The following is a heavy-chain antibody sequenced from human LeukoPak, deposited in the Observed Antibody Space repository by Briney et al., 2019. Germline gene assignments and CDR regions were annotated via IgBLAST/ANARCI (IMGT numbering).Heavy chain of an antibody. V-gene: IGHV4-38-2*01. CDR2: IYHSGST. J-gene: IGHJ6*03. Sequence: PSETLSLTCAVSGYSISSGYYWGWIRQTPGKGLEWIGSIYHSGSTYYNPSLKSRVTISVDTSKNQFSLKLSSVTAADTAVYYCARRGIAARRGTSYYYYYYMDVWGKGTTVTVSS. CDR1: GYSISSGYY. D-gene: IGHD6-6*01. CDR3: ARRGIAARRGTSYYYYYYMDV.